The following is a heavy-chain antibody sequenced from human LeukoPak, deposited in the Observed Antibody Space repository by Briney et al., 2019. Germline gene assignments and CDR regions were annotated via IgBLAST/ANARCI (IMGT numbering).Heavy chain of an antibody. J-gene: IGHJ3*02. V-gene: IGHV3-49*03. D-gene: IGHD1-26*01. CDR1: GFTFGDYA. CDR3: TRLVVGASAFDI. Sequence: GGSLRLSCTASGFTFGDYAMSWFRQAPGKGLVWVGFIRSKAYGGTTEYAASVKGRFTISRDDSKSIAYLQMNSLKTEDTAVYYCTRLVVGASAFDIWGQGTMVTVSS. CDR2: IRSKAYGGTT.